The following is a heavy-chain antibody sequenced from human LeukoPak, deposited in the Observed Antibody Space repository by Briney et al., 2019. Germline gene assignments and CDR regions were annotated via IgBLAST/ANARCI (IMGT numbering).Heavy chain of an antibody. Sequence: SGPTLVNPTQTLTLTCTFSGFSLSTSGVGVGWIRQPPGEALEWLALIYWNDDKRYSPSLKSRLTITKDTSKNQVVLTMTNVDPVDTAAYYCAHLLAYCGGDCYSILYYFDYWGQGTLVTVSS. CDR2: IYWNDDK. D-gene: IGHD2-21*02. V-gene: IGHV2-5*01. CDR3: AHLLAYCGGDCYSILYYFDY. CDR1: GFSLSTSGVG. J-gene: IGHJ4*02.